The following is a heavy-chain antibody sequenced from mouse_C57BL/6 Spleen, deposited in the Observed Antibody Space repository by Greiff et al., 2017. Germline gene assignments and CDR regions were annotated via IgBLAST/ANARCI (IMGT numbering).Heavy chain of an antibody. CDR3: ARKDSNWSLMDY. J-gene: IGHJ4*01. CDR2: IWSDGST. D-gene: IGHD4-1*02. Sequence: VQLKQSGPGLVAPSQSLSITCTVSGFSLTSYGVHWVRQPPGKGLEWLVVIWSDGSTNYNSALKSRLSISKDNSKSQVFLKMNSRQTDDTAMYYCARKDSNWSLMDYWGQGTSVTVSS. V-gene: IGHV2-6*02. CDR1: GFSLTSYG.